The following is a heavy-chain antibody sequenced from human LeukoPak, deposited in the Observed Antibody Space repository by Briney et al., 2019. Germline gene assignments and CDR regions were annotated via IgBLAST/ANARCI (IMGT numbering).Heavy chain of an antibody. V-gene: IGHV3-9*01. CDR3: XXXXXXYYXSSGPITGYYYGMDV. Sequence: GGSLRLSCAASGFTFDDYAMHWVRQAPGKGLEWVSGISWNSGSIGYADSVKGRFTISRDNAKNSLFLQMNSLRPEDTALYYXXXXXXXYYXSSGPITGYYYGMDVWGQGTTVTVSS. D-gene: IGHD3-22*01. CDR2: ISWNSGSI. CDR1: GFTFDDYA. J-gene: IGHJ6*02.